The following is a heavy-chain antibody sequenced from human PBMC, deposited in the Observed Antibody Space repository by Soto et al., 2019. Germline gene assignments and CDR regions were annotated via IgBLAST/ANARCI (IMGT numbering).Heavy chain of an antibody. Sequence: GGSLRLSCAASGFNFNDYGMHWVRQAPGKGLEWVSSISWKSVSIGYADSVKDRFTISRDNAKNSLYLQMNTLRAEDTALYYCAKDMENGYNPYYYYGMDVWGQGTTVTVSS. J-gene: IGHJ6*02. CDR3: AKDMENGYNPYYYYGMDV. D-gene: IGHD3-10*01. CDR2: ISWKSVSI. V-gene: IGHV3-9*01. CDR1: GFNFNDYG.